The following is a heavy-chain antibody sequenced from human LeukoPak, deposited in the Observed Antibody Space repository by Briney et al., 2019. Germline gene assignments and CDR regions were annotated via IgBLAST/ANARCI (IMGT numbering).Heavy chain of an antibody. CDR3: ARAFPFDDFWSGYYRFDI. CDR2: INPNSGAT. Sequence: ASVRVSCKTSGYTFSGHYIHWVRQAPGQGLEWMGWINPNSGATNYAQKYQGRVTMTRDTSISTAYMELSRLRSDDTAVYYCARAFPFDDFWSGYYRFDIWGQGTMVTVSS. J-gene: IGHJ3*02. D-gene: IGHD3-3*01. V-gene: IGHV1-2*02. CDR1: GYTFSGHY.